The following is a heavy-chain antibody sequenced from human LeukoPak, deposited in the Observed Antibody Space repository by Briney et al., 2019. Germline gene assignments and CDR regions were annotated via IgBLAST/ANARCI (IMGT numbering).Heavy chain of an antibody. Sequence: GASVKVSCKASGYTFTSYAMNWVRQAPGQGLEWMGWISTYNGNTNYAQNLQGRVTMTTDTSTNTAYMELRSLRSDDTAVYYCARGGSGSSNSFDPWGQGTLVTVSS. V-gene: IGHV1-18*01. D-gene: IGHD1-26*01. CDR2: ISTYNGNT. CDR3: ARGGSGSSNSFDP. CDR1: GYTFTSYA. J-gene: IGHJ5*02.